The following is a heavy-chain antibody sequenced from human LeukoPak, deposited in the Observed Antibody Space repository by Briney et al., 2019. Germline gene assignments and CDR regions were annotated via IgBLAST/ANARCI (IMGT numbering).Heavy chain of an antibody. CDR1: GYTFTMYY. J-gene: IGHJ4*02. CDR3: ARGRRGYSGYGAMKRNNDY. V-gene: IGHV1-46*01. CDR2: INPSDGAT. Sequence: GASVKVSCKASGYTFTMYYIHWVRQAPGQGLEWMGMINPSDGATTYAQRFQGRVTMTRDMSMTTVYMDLPSLRSEDTAVYFCARGRRGYSGYGAMKRNNDYWGQGTLVTVSS. D-gene: IGHD5-12*01.